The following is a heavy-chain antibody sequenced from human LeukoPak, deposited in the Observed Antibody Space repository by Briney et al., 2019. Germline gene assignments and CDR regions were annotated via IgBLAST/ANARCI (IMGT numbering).Heavy chain of an antibody. V-gene: IGHV3-30*04. CDR1: GFSFSGYS. D-gene: IGHD5-12*01. CDR3: ARDGGYDY. J-gene: IGHJ4*02. CDR2: ISYDGSYT. Sequence: GGSLTLSCAASGFSFSGYSMHWVCQAPGKGLEWVAFISYDGSYTYYAESVKGRFTVSRDNSRNILYVQMKSLRTEDTAVYYCARDGGYDYWGQGTLVTVSS.